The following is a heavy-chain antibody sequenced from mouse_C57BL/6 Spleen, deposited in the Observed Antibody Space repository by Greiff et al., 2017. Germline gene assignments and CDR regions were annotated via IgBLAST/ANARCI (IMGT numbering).Heavy chain of an antibody. J-gene: IGHJ2*01. CDR3: ARGGYYGTPYYFDY. CDR1: GYTFTDYY. CDR2: IYPGSGNT. V-gene: IGHV1-76*01. D-gene: IGHD1-1*01. Sequence: QVQLKQSGAELVRPGASVKLSCKASGYTFTDYYINWVKQRPGQGLEWIARIYPGSGNTYYNEKFKGKATLTAEKSSSTAYMQLSSLTSEDSAVYFCARGGYYGTPYYFDYWGQGTTLTVSS.